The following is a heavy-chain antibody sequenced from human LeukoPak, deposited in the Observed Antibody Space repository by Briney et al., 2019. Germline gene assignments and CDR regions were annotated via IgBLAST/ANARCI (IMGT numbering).Heavy chain of an antibody. Sequence: PAESLTLTCAVSGCTINSGGYYWSCLGQPQGQGLESIGYIFLSYSTYYIPSLNCRVTITADRSKNQCSLKLSSVTAADTAVYYRDRNSSEGRGFPDYWGQRTLVTV. V-gene: IGHV4-30-2*01. J-gene: IGHJ4*02. CDR2: IFLSYST. D-gene: IGHD3-10*01. CDR1: GCTINSGGYY. CDR3: DRNSSEGRGFPDY.